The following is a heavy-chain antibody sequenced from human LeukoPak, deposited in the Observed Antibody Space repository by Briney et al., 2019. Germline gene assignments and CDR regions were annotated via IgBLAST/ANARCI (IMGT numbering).Heavy chain of an antibody. CDR3: ERKILDPGKTNEY. CDR1: GFTFSAYW. Sequence: GGSLRLSCAASGFTFSAYWMHWVRQVPGKGLVWVSRINNDGTATFFADSVKGRFTISRDNAKNTLYLQMDSLRAEDTAMYYCERKILDPGKTNEYWGQGTLVTVSS. D-gene: IGHD1-1*01. CDR2: INNDGTAT. V-gene: IGHV3-74*01. J-gene: IGHJ4*02.